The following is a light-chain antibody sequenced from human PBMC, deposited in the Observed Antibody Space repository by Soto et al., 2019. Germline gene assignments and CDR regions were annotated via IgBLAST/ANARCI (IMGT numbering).Light chain of an antibody. CDR1: SSDVGAYNG. CDR2: DVT. Sequence: QSALTQPASVSGSPGQSITISCTGSSSDVGAYNGVSWYQQRSGKAPKLMVYDVTHRPSGVSNRFSGSKSGNTASLTISRLHAEDEADYYCLSYTTSSSYVFGTGTKLTVL. J-gene: IGLJ1*01. V-gene: IGLV2-14*01. CDR3: LSYTTSSSYV.